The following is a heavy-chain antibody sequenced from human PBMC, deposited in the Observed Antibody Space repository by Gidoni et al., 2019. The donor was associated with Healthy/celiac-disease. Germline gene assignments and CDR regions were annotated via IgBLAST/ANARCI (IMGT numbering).Heavy chain of an antibody. CDR1: GGSISSCGYY. Sequence: QVQLQESGPGLVKPSQTLSLTCTVSGGSISSCGYYWRWIRQHPGKGLEWIGYIYYSGSTYYNPSLKSRVTISVDTSKNQFSLKLSSVTAADTAVYYCARAVGYYYDSSGYYYHFDYWGQGTLVTVSS. V-gene: IGHV4-31*03. D-gene: IGHD3-22*01. CDR3: ARAVGYYYDSSGYYYHFDY. J-gene: IGHJ4*02. CDR2: IYYSGST.